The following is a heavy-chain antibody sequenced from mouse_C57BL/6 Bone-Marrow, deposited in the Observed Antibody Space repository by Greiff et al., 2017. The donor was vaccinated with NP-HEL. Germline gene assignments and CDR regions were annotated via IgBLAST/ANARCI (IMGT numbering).Heavy chain of an antibody. V-gene: IGHV5-4*03. CDR2: ISDGGSYT. Sequence: EVMLMESGGGLVKPGGSLKLSCAASGFTFSSYAMSWVRQTPEKRLEWVATISDGGSYTYYPDNVKGRFTISRDNAKNNLYLQMSHLKSEDTAMYYCARAATGRYFDVWGTGTTVTVSS. D-gene: IGHD1-2*01. J-gene: IGHJ1*03. CDR3: ARAATGRYFDV. CDR1: GFTFSSYA.